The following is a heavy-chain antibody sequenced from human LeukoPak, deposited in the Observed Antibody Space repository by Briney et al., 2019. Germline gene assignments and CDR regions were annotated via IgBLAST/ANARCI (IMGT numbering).Heavy chain of an antibody. Sequence: GASVKVSCKASGYTFTSYAMHWVRQAPGQRLEWMGWINTGNGNTKYSQKFQGRVTITRDTSASTAYMELSSLRSEDTAVYYCARSTVVTGFDYWGQGTLVTVSS. D-gene: IGHD4-23*01. V-gene: IGHV1-3*04. CDR2: INTGNGNT. CDR1: GYTFTSYA. CDR3: ARSTVVTGFDY. J-gene: IGHJ4*02.